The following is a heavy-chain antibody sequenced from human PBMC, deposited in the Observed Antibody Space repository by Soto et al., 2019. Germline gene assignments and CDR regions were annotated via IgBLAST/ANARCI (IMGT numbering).Heavy chain of an antibody. J-gene: IGHJ4*02. V-gene: IGHV1-69*12. CDR2: IIPVFGST. CDR3: ASSRNWGDYAQLDY. D-gene: IGHD4-17*01. CDR1: GGTFYSFS. Sequence: QVQLVQSGAEVKKPGSSVKVSCKASGGTFYSFSISWVRQAPGQGLEWMGGIIPVFGSTNYAQNFQGRVTIPADESTTTAYMDLSSLTSYDTAMFYFASSRNWGDYAQLDYWGQGTLVTVSS.